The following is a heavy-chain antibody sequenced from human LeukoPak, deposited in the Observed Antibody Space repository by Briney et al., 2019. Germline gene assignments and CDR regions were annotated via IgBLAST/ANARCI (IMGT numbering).Heavy chain of an antibody. V-gene: IGHV3-30*03. J-gene: IGHJ4*02. CDR2: ISYDGSHK. D-gene: IGHD3-10*01. CDR1: GFLFSIYG. CDR3: ARDGNRRTTYYYGSGSDY. Sequence: GGSLRLSCAASGFLFSIYGMHWVRQAPGKGLEWVADISYDGSHKYYADSVKGRFTIYRDNSKNTLYLHMNSLRAEDTAVYYCARDGNRRTTYYYGSGSDYWGQGTLVSVSS.